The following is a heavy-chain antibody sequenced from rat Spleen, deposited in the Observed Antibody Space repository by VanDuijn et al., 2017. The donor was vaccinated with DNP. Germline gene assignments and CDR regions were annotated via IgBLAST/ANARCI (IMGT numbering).Heavy chain of an antibody. CDR2: ISTSGGST. Sequence: EVQLVESGGGLVQPGRSMKLSCAASGFTFSSFPMAWVRQAPTKGLEWVATISTSGGSTYYRDSVKGRFTISRDNAKSTLYLQMNSLRSEDTATYYCTREILRVSHYFDYWGQGVMVTVSS. D-gene: IGHD1-7*01. CDR1: GFTFSSFP. CDR3: TREILRVSHYFDY. J-gene: IGHJ2*01. V-gene: IGHV5-46*01.